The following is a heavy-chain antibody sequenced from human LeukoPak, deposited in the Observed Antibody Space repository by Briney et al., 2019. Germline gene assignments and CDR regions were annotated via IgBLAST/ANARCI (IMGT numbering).Heavy chain of an antibody. Sequence: ASVKVSCKASGYTFTSYDINWVRQATGQGLEWMGWMNSNSGNTGYAQKFQGRVTMTRNTSISTAYMELSSLRSEDTAVYYCARASARMRYSYGHHNWFDPWGQGTLVTVSS. CDR2: MNSNSGNT. CDR3: ARASARMRYSYGHHNWFDP. V-gene: IGHV1-8*01. D-gene: IGHD5-18*01. CDR1: GYTFTSYD. J-gene: IGHJ5*02.